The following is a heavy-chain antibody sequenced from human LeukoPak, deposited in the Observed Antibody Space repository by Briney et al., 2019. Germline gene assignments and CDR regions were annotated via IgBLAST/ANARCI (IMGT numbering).Heavy chain of an antibody. CDR3: AREYSSSSGPLDY. CDR2: IDPSDSYT. CDR1: GYSFTSYW. Sequence: GESLKISCKGSGYSFTSYWISWVRQMPGKGLEWMGRIDPSDSYTNYSPSFQGHVTISADKPTSTAYLQWSSLKASDTAMYYCAREYSSSSGPLDYWGQGTLVTVSS. D-gene: IGHD6-6*01. V-gene: IGHV5-10-1*01. J-gene: IGHJ4*02.